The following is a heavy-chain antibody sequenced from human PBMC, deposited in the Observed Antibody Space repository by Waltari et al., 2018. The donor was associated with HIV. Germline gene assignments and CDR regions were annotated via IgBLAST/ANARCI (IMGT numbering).Heavy chain of an antibody. CDR2: VYPNTGDT. CDR3: VRQMTFYDAFDI. CDR1: GYTFTAYY. J-gene: IGHJ3*02. V-gene: IGHV1-2*02. Sequence: QVQLLQSGAEVKKPGASVTVSCKASGYTFTAYYIHWVRQAPGQGLGWMGWVYPNTGDTNYSQKFQGRVTMARDASIRTVSMELSRLRSDDTAVYYCVRQMTFYDAFDIWGQGTLGTVSA.